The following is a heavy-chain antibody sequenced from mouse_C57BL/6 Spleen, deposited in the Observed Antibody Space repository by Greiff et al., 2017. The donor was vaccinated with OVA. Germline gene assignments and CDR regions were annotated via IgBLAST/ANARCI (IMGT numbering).Heavy chain of an antibody. J-gene: IGHJ4*01. CDR1: GYAFSSSW. CDR2: IYPGDGDT. Sequence: VQLQQSGPELVKPGASVKISCKASGYAFSSSWMNWVKQRPGKGLEWIGRIYPGDGDTNYNGKFKGKATLTADKSSSTAYMQLSSLTSEDSAVYFCARRTTVVGNYAMDYWGQGTSVTVSS. D-gene: IGHD1-1*01. V-gene: IGHV1-82*01. CDR3: ARRTTVVGNYAMDY.